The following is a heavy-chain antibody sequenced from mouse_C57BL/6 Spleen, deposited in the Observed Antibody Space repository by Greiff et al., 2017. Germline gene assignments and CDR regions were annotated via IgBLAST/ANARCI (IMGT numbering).Heavy chain of an antibody. V-gene: IGHV1-81*01. CDR2: IYPRSGNT. CDR3: GRPFTTVVAKGGYYFDY. J-gene: IGHJ2*01. D-gene: IGHD1-1*01. Sequence: VQRVESGAELARPGASVKLSCKASGYTFTSYGISWVKQRTGQGLEWIGEIYPRSGNTYYNEKFTGKATLTADKSSSTAYMELRSLTSEDSAVYFCGRPFTTVVAKGGYYFDYWGQGTTLAVSS. CDR1: GYTFTSYG.